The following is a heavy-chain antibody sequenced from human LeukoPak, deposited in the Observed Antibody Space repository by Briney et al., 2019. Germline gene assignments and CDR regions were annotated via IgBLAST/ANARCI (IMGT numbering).Heavy chain of an antibody. CDR1: RCTLSNYA. CDR2: ITRSGQTT. CDR3: AKQVSDYGDYYFDY. Sequence: GGSLRLSCAASRCTLSNYAMSWVRQAPGKGREGGSGITRSGQTTYYADSVKGRFTISRDNFRNTLYLQMNTLRADDSAVYYCAKQVSDYGDYYFDYWGQGTLVTVSS. V-gene: IGHV3-23*01. D-gene: IGHD4-17*01. J-gene: IGHJ4*02.